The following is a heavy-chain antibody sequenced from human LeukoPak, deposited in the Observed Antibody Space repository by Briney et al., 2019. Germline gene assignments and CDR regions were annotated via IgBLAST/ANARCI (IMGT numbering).Heavy chain of an antibody. CDR1: GDSVRSYY. CDR2: INDRGST. Sequence: PSEILSLTCTVSGDSVRSYYWSWIRQPPGQGLEWLGHINDRGSTNYNPSLQGRVTISIDTSKNQFSLKVNSVTAADTAVYYCVRDSRYGSGWFEDGLDFWGQGTTVTVSS. J-gene: IGHJ6*02. D-gene: IGHD6-13*01. CDR3: VRDSRYGSGWFEDGLDF. V-gene: IGHV4-59*02.